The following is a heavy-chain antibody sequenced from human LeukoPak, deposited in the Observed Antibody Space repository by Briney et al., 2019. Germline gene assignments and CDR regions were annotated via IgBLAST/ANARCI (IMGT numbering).Heavy chain of an antibody. CDR2: ISGSSRHK. D-gene: IGHD6-13*01. V-gene: IGHV3-21*01. J-gene: IGHJ4*02. Sequence: GGSLRLSCAASGFTFSSYTMNWFRQAPGKGLEWVSSISGSSRHKYYADSVKGRFTISRDNAKNSLCLQMNSLRAEDTAVYYCARTANFAAGYYIDYWGQGTLVTVSS. CDR3: ARTANFAAGYYIDY. CDR1: GFTFSSYT.